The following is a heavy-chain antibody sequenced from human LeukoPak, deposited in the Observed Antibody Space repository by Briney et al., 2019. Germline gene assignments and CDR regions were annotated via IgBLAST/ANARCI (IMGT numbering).Heavy chain of an antibody. CDR1: SGSFSGYY. D-gene: IGHD3-10*01. V-gene: IGHV4-34*01. CDR2: FNRSWGA. Sequence: KPSETLSLTCGVYSGSFSGYYWTWFRQPPGKGLEWIGEFNRSWGAKYNPSLKSRATISVDTSKNHLSLSLNSVTAADTAVYYCAASLWFGIYPDYWGQGSLVTVSS. J-gene: IGHJ4*02. CDR3: AASLWFGIYPDY.